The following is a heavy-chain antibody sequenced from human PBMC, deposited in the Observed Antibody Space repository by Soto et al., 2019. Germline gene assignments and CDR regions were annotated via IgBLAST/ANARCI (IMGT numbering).Heavy chain of an antibody. V-gene: IGHV4-39*07. Sequence: SETLSLTCTVCGGSISSSSYYWGWIRQPPGKGLEWIGSIYYSGSTYYNPSLKSRVTISVDTSKNQFSLKLSSVTAADTAVYYCARARLSRSWWFDPWGQGSLVTVSS. CDR2: IYYSGST. CDR1: GGSISSSSYY. J-gene: IGHJ5*02. CDR3: ARARLSRSWWFDP. D-gene: IGHD3-10*01.